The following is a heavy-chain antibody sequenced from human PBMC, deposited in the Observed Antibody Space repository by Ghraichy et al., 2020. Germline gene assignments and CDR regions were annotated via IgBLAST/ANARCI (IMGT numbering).Heavy chain of an antibody. CDR2: ISRTSSTI. J-gene: IGHJ4*02. CDR3: ARDPISGSSMVGHFDY. V-gene: IGHV3-48*02. CDR1: GFTFSSYS. Sequence: LSLTCAASGFTFSSYSMNWVRQAPGKGLEWVSYISRTSSTIQYADSVKGRFTISRDNAKNSLSLQINSLRDEDTAVYYCARDPISGSSMVGHFDYWGQGSLVTVSS. D-gene: IGHD1-26*01.